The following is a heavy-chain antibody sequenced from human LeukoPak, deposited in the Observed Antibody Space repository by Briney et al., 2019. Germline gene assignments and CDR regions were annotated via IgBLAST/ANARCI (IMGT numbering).Heavy chain of an antibody. CDR3: ARVRFLEWLPFDY. V-gene: IGHV4-31*03. Sequence: SETLSLTCTVSGGSISSADYYWSWIRQHPGKGLEWIGSVYYRGNTYYNPSLESRVTISVDTSKNQFSLRLSSVTAADTAVYYCARVRFLEWLPFDYWGQGTLVTVSS. D-gene: IGHD3-3*01. CDR2: VYYRGNT. J-gene: IGHJ4*02. CDR1: GGSISSADYY.